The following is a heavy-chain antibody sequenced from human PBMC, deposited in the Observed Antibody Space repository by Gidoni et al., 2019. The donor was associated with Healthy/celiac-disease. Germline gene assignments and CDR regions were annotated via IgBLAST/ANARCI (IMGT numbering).Heavy chain of an antibody. D-gene: IGHD5-18*01. CDR1: GGPFRGFY. V-gene: IGHV4-34*01. Sequence: HVQLQQWGAVLLKPSDARSLTCAVYGGPFRGFYWSWFRQPPGKGLEWIGEINHSGSTNYSPSLKSRVTISVDTSKNQFSQKLSSVTTADTAVYYWARLGFPRGYSYGPRGAFDIWGQGTMVTVSS. CDR3: ARLGFPRGYSYGPRGAFDI. CDR2: INHSGST. J-gene: IGHJ3*02.